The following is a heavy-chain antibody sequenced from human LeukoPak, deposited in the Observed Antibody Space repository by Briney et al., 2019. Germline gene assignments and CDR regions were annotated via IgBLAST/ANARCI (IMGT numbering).Heavy chain of an antibody. CDR3: ARRRPMVPGVIRPKKNWFDP. J-gene: IGHJ5*02. CDR1: GGSFSGYY. Sequence: PSETLSLTCAVYGGSFSGYYWSWIRQPPGKGLEWIGEINHSGSTNYNPSLKSRVTISVDTSKNQFSLKLSSVTAADTAVYYCARRRPMVPGVIRPKKNWFDPWGQGTLVTVSS. D-gene: IGHD3-10*01. CDR2: INHSGST. V-gene: IGHV4-34*01.